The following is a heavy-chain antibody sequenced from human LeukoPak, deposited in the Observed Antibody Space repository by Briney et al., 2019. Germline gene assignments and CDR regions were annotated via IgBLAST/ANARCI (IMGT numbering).Heavy chain of an antibody. CDR3: AKELDIVATIFDY. CDR1: GFTFSSYG. Sequence: PGGSLRLSCAASGFTFSSYGMHWVRQAPGKGLEWVAFIRYDGSNKYYADSVKGRFTISRDNSKNTLYLQMNSLRAEDTAVYYCAKELDIVATIFDYWGQGTLVTVSS. J-gene: IGHJ4*02. CDR2: IRYDGSNK. V-gene: IGHV3-30*02. D-gene: IGHD5-12*01.